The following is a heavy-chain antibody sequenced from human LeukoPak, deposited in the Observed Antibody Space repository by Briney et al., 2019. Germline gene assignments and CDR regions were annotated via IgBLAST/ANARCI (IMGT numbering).Heavy chain of an antibody. CDR3: ARGGGYCSGGSCYGLVDP. J-gene: IGHJ5*02. V-gene: IGHV4-34*01. Sequence: SETLSLTCAVYGGSFSGYYWSWIRQPPGKGLEWIGEINHSGSTNYNPSLKSRVTISVDTSKNQFSLKLSSVTAADTAVYYCARGGGYCSGGSCYGLVDPWGQGTLVTVFS. CDR1: GGSFSGYY. CDR2: INHSGST. D-gene: IGHD2-15*01.